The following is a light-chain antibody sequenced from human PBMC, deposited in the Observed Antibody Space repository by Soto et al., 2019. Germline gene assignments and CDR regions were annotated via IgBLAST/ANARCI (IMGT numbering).Light chain of an antibody. CDR2: SND. CDR1: SSNIGINP. V-gene: IGLV1-44*01. CDR3: AAWDDSLNGLFL. Sequence: QAVVTQPPSASGTPGQRVTISCFGSSSNIGINPVHWYQQLPGTAPKLLIYSNDQRPSGVPNRFSGSKSGTSASLAISGLQSDDDADYYCAAWDDSLNGLFLFGTGTKLTVL. J-gene: IGLJ1*01.